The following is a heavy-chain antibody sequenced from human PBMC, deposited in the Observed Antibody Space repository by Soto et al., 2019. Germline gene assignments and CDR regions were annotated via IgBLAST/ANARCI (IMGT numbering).Heavy chain of an antibody. D-gene: IGHD6-19*01. CDR1: GFTVSSNY. V-gene: IGHV3-53*01. Sequence: GGSLRLSCAASGFTVSSNYMSRVRQAPGKGLEWVSVIYSGGSTYYADSVKDRFTISRDNSKNTLYLQMNSLTAEDTAVYYCARDRVAVAGNPYYFDYWGQGTLVTVSS. J-gene: IGHJ4*02. CDR3: ARDRVAVAGNPYYFDY. CDR2: IYSGGST.